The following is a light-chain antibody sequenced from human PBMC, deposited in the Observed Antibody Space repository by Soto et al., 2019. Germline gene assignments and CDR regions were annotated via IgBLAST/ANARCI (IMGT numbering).Light chain of an antibody. V-gene: IGLV2-14*01. CDR2: EVS. J-gene: IGLJ1*01. CDR3: SSYTSSSTQV. Sequence: QSVLTQPASVSGSPGQSITISCTGTSSDVGGYNYVSWYQQHPGKAPKLMIYEVSNRPSGVSNRFSGSKSGNTAALTISGLQAAEEAHHYCSSYTSSSTQVFGTGTKVTVL. CDR1: SSDVGGYNY.